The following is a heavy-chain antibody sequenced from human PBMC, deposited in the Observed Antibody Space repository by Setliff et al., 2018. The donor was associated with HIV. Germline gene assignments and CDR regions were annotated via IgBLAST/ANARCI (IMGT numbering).Heavy chain of an antibody. J-gene: IGHJ1*01. Sequence: ASVKVSCKASGYTFTTHDNTHDINWVRQAPGQGLEWMGWMSPNSDNRGYAQKFQGRVTMTRDTSISTAYMELSRLRSEDTAVYYCATVRGYYYDSSGREYFQHWGQGTLVTVSS. CDR3: ATVRGYYYDSSGREYFQH. V-gene: IGHV1-8*01. D-gene: IGHD3-22*01. CDR1: GYTFTTHD. CDR2: MSPNSDNR.